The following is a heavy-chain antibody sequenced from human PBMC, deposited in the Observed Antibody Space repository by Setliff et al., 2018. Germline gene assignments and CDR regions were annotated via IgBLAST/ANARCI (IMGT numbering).Heavy chain of an antibody. D-gene: IGHD4-4*01. CDR3: ANEHGTTVTVENYHYYMDV. CDR2: ISAYNGNT. Sequence: ASVKVSCKASGYTFTSYGISWVRQAPGQGLEWMGWISAYNGNTNYAQKLQGRVTMTTDTSTSTAYMELSSLKSEDTAVYYCANEHGTTVTVENYHYYMDVWGKGTTVTVSS. V-gene: IGHV1-18*01. J-gene: IGHJ6*03. CDR1: GYTFTSYG.